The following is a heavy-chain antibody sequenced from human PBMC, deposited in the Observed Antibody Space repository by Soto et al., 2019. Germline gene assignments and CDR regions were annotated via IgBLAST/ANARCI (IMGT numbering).Heavy chain of an antibody. Sequence: PGGSLRLSFAASGFTFSSYAMSWVRQAPGKGLEWVSTISGSGGSTYYADSVKGRFTISRDNSKNTLYLQMNSLRAEDTAVYYCAKPLGGYQYYGMDVWGQGTTVTVSS. J-gene: IGHJ6*02. CDR1: GFTFSSYA. D-gene: IGHD2-2*01. CDR2: ISGSGGST. CDR3: AKPLGGYQYYGMDV. V-gene: IGHV3-23*01.